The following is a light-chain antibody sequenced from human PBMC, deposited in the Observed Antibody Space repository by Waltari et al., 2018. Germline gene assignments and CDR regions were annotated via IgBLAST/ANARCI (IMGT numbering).Light chain of an antibody. CDR1: SSNVEGNT. V-gene: IGLV1-44*01. Sequence: QSVLTQPPSASGTPGQRVTISCLGSSSNVEGNTVSWFQQRPGTAPKLLIYTNDQRPAGVPDRFSGSKSGTSASLAISGLQSEDEAVYYCAAWDDSLNVWLFGGGTKVTAL. CDR3: AAWDDSLNVWL. J-gene: IGLJ3*02. CDR2: TND.